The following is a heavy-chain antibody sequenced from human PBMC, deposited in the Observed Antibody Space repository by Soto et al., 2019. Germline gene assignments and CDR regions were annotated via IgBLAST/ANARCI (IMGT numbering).Heavy chain of an antibody. J-gene: IGHJ6*02. CDR3: TRGNDRLYYYAMDV. V-gene: IGHV4-61*08. Sequence: PSETLSHTCTVSGVSVSSSGYYWIWIRQSPGKGLEWIGYISYSGGTNYNPSLKSRVTISGDTSRNQLSLKLTSVTAADTAVYYCTRGNDRLYYYAMDVWGQGTTVTVS. D-gene: IGHD1-1*01. CDR1: GVSVSSSGYY. CDR2: ISYSGGT.